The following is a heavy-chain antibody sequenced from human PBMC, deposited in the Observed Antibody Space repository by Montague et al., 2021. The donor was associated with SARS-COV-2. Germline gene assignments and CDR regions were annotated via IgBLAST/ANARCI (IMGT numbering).Heavy chain of an antibody. CDR1: GGSFSGYY. Sequence: SETLSLTCAVSGGSFSGYYWSWIRQPPEKGLEWIGEINHSGRTNNNPSLKSRVIISVDTSKNQFSLKLRSVTAADTAVYYCARRVSSVWGVTVSAELDYWGQGILVIVSS. J-gene: IGHJ4*02. CDR3: ARRVSSVWGVTVSAELDY. D-gene: IGHD3-10*01. CDR2: INHSGRT. V-gene: IGHV4-34*01.